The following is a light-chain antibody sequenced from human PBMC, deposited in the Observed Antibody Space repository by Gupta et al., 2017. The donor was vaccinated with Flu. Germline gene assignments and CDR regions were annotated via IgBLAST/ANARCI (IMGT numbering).Light chain of an antibody. Sequence: EIVLTQSPGTLSLSPRERATLSCRASQSVTSSYLAWFQQRPGQASRLLIYGASSSAAAIPDRFSGSGSGRDFSLTISRLEPEDFAVYYCQQDGRSPWTFGQGTKVEIK. CDR1: QSVTSSY. J-gene: IGKJ1*01. CDR2: GAS. CDR3: QQDGRSPWT. V-gene: IGKV3-20*01.